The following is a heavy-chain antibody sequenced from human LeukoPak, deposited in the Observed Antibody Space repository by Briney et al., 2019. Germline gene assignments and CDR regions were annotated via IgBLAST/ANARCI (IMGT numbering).Heavy chain of an antibody. J-gene: IGHJ4*02. CDR1: GFTFSSYS. CDR3: ARDKNDSSGYYGY. CDR2: ISSSSSYI. V-gene: IGHV3-21*01. Sequence: PGGSLRLSCAASGFTFSSYSMNWVRQAPGKGLEWVSSISSSSSYIYYADSVKGRFTISRDNAKNSLYLQMNSLRAEGTAVYYCARDKNDSSGYYGYWGQGTLVTVSS. D-gene: IGHD3-22*01.